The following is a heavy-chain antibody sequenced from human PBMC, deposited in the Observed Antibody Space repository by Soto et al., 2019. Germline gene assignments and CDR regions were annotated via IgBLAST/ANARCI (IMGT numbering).Heavy chain of an antibody. D-gene: IGHD1-7*01. CDR2: ISSSSSYI. V-gene: IGHV3-21*01. Sequence: PGGSLSLSCTASGFTFSSYSMNWVRQAPGKGLEWVSSISSSSSYIYYADSVKGRFTISRDNAKNSLYLQMNSLGAEETAVYYCARGSRTGTKFAFDIWGQGTMVTVSS. CDR3: ARGSRTGTKFAFDI. CDR1: GFTFSSYS. J-gene: IGHJ3*02.